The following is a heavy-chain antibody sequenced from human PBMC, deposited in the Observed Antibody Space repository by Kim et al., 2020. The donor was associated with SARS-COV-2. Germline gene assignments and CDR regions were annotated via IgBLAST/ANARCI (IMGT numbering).Heavy chain of an antibody. CDR1: GFTFSSYG. CDR3: ARTDSSGYLDY. CDR2: IWYDGSNK. D-gene: IGHD3-22*01. Sequence: GGSLRLSCAASGFTFSSYGMHWVRQAPGKGLEWVAVIWYDGSNKYYADSVKGRFTISRDNSKNTLYLQMNSLRAEDTAVYYCARTDSSGYLDYWGQGTLVTVSS. J-gene: IGHJ4*02. V-gene: IGHV3-33*01.